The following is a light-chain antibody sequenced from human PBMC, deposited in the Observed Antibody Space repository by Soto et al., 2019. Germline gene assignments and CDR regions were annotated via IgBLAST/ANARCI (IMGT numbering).Light chain of an antibody. CDR2: GAS. V-gene: IGKV1-9*01. Sequence: TSVGVRVTISDRASQDISSYLGWYQQKPGEAPKLLIYGASTLQSGVPSRFSGSGSGTEFTLTISSLQPEDFASYYCQQLNSYLFTFGQGTRLEIK. CDR3: QQLNSYLFT. CDR1: QDISSY. J-gene: IGKJ5*01.